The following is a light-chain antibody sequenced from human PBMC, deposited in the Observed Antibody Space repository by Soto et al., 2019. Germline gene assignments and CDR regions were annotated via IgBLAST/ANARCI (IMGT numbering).Light chain of an antibody. CDR1: SNDVGGYKY. CDR2: EVN. V-gene: IGLV2-14*03. CDR3: SSYSSNNILSYV. J-gene: IGLJ1*01. Sequence: QSVLTQPASVSGAPGQSITISCTGTSNDVGGYKYVSWYQQRPCTAPELIMFEVNNRPSGVSDRFSGSRSANTASLTISGLQAQVEADYYCSSYSSNNILSYVFGTGTKVTVL.